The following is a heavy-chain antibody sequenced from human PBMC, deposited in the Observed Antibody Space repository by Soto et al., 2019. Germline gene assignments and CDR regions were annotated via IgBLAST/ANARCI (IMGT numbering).Heavy chain of an antibody. Sequence: QVQLVQSGAEVKKPGASVKVSCKASGYTFTSYAIHWVRQAPGQRLEWMGWINAGNGNTKYSPKFQGRVTITRDTSARTAYLELSSLRTEDTTVYYCASGPGGPDGPGDYWGQGTLVTVSS. CDR2: INAGNGNT. CDR1: GYTFTSYA. CDR3: ASGPGGPDGPGDY. D-gene: IGHD1-26*01. J-gene: IGHJ4*02. V-gene: IGHV1-3*01.